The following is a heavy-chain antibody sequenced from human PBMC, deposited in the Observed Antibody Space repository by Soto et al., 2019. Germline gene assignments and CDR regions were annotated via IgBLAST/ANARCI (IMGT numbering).Heavy chain of an antibody. Sequence: SVKVSCKASGGTFSSYAISWVRQAPGQGLEWMGGIIPIFGTANYAQKFQGRVTITADESTSTAYMELSSLRSEDTAVYYCERTITKRYCSGGSCLNWFDPWGQGTLVTVSS. CDR3: ERTITKRYCSGGSCLNWFDP. CDR1: GGTFSSYA. J-gene: IGHJ5*02. CDR2: IIPIFGTA. V-gene: IGHV1-69*13. D-gene: IGHD2-15*01.